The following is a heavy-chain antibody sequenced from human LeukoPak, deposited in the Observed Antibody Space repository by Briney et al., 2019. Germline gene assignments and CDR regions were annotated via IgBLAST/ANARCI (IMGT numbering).Heavy chain of an antibody. CDR1: GGSISSSSYY. CDR3: ARERAARPPTPYYMDV. V-gene: IGHV4-39*07. CDR2: IYTSGST. J-gene: IGHJ6*03. Sequence: SETLSLTCTVSGGSISSSSYYWGWIRQPPGKGLEWIGRIYTSGSTNYNPSLKSRVTISVDTSKNQFSLKLSSVTAADTAVYYCARERAARPPTPYYMDVWGKGTTVTVSS. D-gene: IGHD6-6*01.